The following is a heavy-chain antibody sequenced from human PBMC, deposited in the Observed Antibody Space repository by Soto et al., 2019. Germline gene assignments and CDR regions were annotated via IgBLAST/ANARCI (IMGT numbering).Heavy chain of an antibody. CDR1: GFTFRSYV. D-gene: IGHD5-12*01. V-gene: IGHV3-23*01. CDR3: AKSVRYTSYDFPFYS. J-gene: IGHJ4*02. Sequence: GGSLRLSCAASGFTFRSYVMSWVRQAPGKGLEWVAAVSGSGGSTYYADPVKGRFTISRDNSKNTLYLQMSSLRVEDTAIYYYAKSVRYTSYDFPFYSWGQGTLVTVSS. CDR2: VSGSGGST.